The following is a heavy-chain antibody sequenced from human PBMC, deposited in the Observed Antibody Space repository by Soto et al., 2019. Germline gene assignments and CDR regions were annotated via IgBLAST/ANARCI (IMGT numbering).Heavy chain of an antibody. D-gene: IGHD1-26*01. Sequence: QLQLQESGPGLVRPSETLSLTCTISGADISSPFYYWGWIRQPPGKDLEWIGSIYHSGTTFYNPSLKSRVTISVDTSKNQFSLKVDSVTAADTAIYYWATQRWEQPKCFDPWGQGTLVIVSS. CDR2: IYHSGTT. CDR1: GADISSPFYY. V-gene: IGHV4-39*01. CDR3: ATQRWEQPKCFDP. J-gene: IGHJ5*02.